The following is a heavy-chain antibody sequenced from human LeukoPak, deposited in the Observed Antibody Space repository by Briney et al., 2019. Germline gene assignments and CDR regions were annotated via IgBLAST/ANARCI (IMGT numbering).Heavy chain of an antibody. CDR2: IIPIFGKA. D-gene: IGHD3-9*01. Sequence: SVKVSCKASGGTFSSYAISWVRQAPGQGLEWMGGIIPIFGKANYAQKFQGRVTITTDESTSTAYMELSSLRSEDTAVYYFAIEGYYDILTGYPRGIDYWGQGTLVTVSS. CDR1: GGTFSSYA. V-gene: IGHV1-69*05. J-gene: IGHJ4*02. CDR3: AIEGYYDILTGYPRGIDY.